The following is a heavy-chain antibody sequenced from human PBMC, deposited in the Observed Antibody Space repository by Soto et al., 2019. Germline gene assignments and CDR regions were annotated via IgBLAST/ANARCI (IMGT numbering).Heavy chain of an antibody. CDR1: GYTFTGYY. Sequence: ASVKVSCKASGYTFTGYYMHWVRQAPGQGLEWMGWINPNRGGTNYAQKFQGRVTMTRDTSISTAYMELSRLRSDDTAVYYCARDPLGYCSSTSCLKDYYYGMDFWGQVTTVTVSS. CDR2: INPNRGGT. D-gene: IGHD2-2*01. V-gene: IGHV1-2*02. J-gene: IGHJ6*02. CDR3: ARDPLGYCSSTSCLKDYYYGMDF.